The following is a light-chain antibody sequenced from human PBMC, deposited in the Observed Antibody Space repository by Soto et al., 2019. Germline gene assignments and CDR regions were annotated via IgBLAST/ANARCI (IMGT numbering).Light chain of an antibody. CDR3: QQLHSYPFT. Sequence: SQLTQSPSSLSASVGDRVTITCRASQGISSYLAWYQQKPGKAPKLLIYAATTLQSGVPSRFSGSGSGTDFTLTINSLQPEDFATYYCQQLHSYPFTFGQGTRLEIK. V-gene: IGKV1-9*01. CDR1: QGISSY. J-gene: IGKJ5*01. CDR2: AAT.